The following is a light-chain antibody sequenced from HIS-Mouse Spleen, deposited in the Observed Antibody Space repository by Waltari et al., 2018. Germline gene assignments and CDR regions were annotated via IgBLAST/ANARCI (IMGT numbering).Light chain of an antibody. CDR1: ALPKQY. J-gene: IGLJ3*02. V-gene: IGLV3-25*03. CDR2: KES. CDR3: QSADSSGTWV. Sequence: SYELTQPPSVSVSPGQTARITCSGDALPKQYAYWYQQKPGQAPVLGIYKESEGPSGIPERFSGSSSGTTVTLTISGVQAEDEADYYCQSADSSGTWVFGGGTKLTVL.